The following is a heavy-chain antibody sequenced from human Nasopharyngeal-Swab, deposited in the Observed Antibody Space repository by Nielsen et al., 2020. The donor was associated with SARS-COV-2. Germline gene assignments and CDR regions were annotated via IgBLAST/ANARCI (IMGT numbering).Heavy chain of an antibody. Sequence: SCAASGFTFSSYAMHWVRQAPGKGLEWVAVISYDGSNKYYADSVKGRFTISRDNSKNTLYLQMNSLRAEDTAVYYCARDKSDSSNYWGQGTLVTVSS. CDR3: ARDKSDSSNY. CDR1: GFTFSSYA. D-gene: IGHD3-22*01. CDR2: ISYDGSNK. J-gene: IGHJ4*02. V-gene: IGHV3-30-3*01.